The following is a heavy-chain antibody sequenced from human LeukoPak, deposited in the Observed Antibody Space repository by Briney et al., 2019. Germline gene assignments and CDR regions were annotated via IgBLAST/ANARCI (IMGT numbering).Heavy chain of an antibody. D-gene: IGHD4/OR15-4a*01. Sequence: KASETLSLTCTVSGGSISSYYWSRIRQPPGKGLEWIGYIYYSGSTNYNPSLKSRVTISVDTSKNQFSLKLSSVTAADTAVYYCARGDYADYWGQGTLVTVSS. CDR3: ARGDYADY. CDR1: GGSISSYY. CDR2: IYYSGST. V-gene: IGHV4-59*01. J-gene: IGHJ4*02.